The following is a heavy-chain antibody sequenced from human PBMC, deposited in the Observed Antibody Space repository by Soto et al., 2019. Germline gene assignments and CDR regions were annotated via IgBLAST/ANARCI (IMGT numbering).Heavy chain of an antibody. CDR2: INSDGSAT. Sequence: EVQLVESGGGLVQPGGSLRLSCTASGFAFSYYWMHWVRQAPGKGLVWVAHINSDGSATTYADSVKGRFTISRDNAKNKLYHQMNSLRAEDTAMYYCADPFAAEMVLWGHGTLVPVSS. V-gene: IGHV3-74*01. CDR1: GFAFSYYW. J-gene: IGHJ4*01. CDR3: ADPFAAEMVL. D-gene: IGHD2-8*01.